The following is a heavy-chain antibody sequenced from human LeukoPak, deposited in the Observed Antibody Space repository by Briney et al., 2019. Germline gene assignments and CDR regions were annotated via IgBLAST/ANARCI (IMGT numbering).Heavy chain of an antibody. V-gene: IGHV3-30*03. D-gene: IGHD1-26*01. CDR3: GREFSGDPDY. J-gene: IGHJ4*02. CDR2: ISDDGSKK. Sequence: GGSLRLSCAASGFTFSIYAMHWARQAPGKGVEWVAVISDDGSKKYYADSVKGRFTISRDNSKNTLYLQMNSLGREDTAVYFCGREFSGDPDYWGQGTLVTVSS. CDR1: GFTFSIYA.